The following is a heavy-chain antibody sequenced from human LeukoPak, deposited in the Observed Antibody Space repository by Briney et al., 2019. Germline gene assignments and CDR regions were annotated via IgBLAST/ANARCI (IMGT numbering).Heavy chain of an antibody. CDR1: GFTFSSYA. V-gene: IGHV3-23*01. CDR2: ISGSGGST. J-gene: IGHJ6*02. CDR3: TRHSDPYCSRANCYVDNFYGLDV. Sequence: PGGSLRPSCAASGFTFSSYAMSWVRQAPGKGLEWVSAISGSGGSTYYADSVKGRFTISRDNSKNTLYLQMNSLKTEDTAVYYCTRHSDPYCSRANCYVDNFYGLDVWGQGTWVTVSS. D-gene: IGHD2-2*01.